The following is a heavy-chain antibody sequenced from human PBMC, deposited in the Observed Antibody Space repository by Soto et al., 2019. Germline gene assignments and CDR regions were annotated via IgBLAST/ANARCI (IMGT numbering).Heavy chain of an antibody. CDR2: IYYSGST. V-gene: IGHV4-59*01. Sequence: SSETLSLTCTVSGGSISSYYWSWIRQPPGKGLEWIGYIYYSGSTNYNPSLKSRVTISVDTSKNQFSLKLSSVTAADTAVYYCARGEAGYYYDSSGYTVTPSAFDIWGQGTMVTVSS. J-gene: IGHJ3*02. CDR1: GGSISSYY. CDR3: ARGEAGYYYDSSGYTVTPSAFDI. D-gene: IGHD3-22*01.